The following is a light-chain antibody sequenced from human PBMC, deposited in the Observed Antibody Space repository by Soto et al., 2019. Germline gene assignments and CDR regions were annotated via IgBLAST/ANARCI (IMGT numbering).Light chain of an antibody. V-gene: IGKV3D-20*01. Sequence: EIVLTQSTATLSLSPGERVTLSCGASQSLTNNFLAWYQQRPGLAPRLLIFDASTRASGVPDRFSGSGSGTDFTLTISRLEPEDFAVYYCQQFGNSPTFGGGTKVEFK. CDR1: QSLTNNF. CDR3: QQFGNSPT. J-gene: IGKJ4*01. CDR2: DAS.